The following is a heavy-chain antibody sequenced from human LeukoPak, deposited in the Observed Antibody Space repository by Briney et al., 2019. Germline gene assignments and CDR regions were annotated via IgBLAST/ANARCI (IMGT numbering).Heavy chain of an antibody. Sequence: GGSLRLSCAASGFTFSSYSMNWVRQAPGKGLEWVAVIWYDGSNKYYADSVKGRFTISRDNSKNTLYLQMNSLRAEDTAVYYCARDRYGYGGYYYYMDVWGKGTTVTVSS. CDR2: IWYDGSNK. J-gene: IGHJ6*03. CDR3: ARDRYGYGGYYYYMDV. V-gene: IGHV3-33*08. D-gene: IGHD5-18*01. CDR1: GFTFSSYS.